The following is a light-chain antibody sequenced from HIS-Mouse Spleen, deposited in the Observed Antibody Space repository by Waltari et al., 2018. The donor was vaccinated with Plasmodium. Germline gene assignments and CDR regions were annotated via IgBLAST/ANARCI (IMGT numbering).Light chain of an antibody. CDR2: EDS. CDR1: ALPKKY. V-gene: IGLV3-10*01. CDR3: YSTDSSGNHRV. Sequence: SYELTQPPSVSVSPGQTARITCSGDALPKKYAYWYQQKSGQAPGLVINEDSKRPSGIPAGFSGSSSGTMDTLTSSGAQVEDEADYYCYSTDSSGNHRVFGGGTKLTVL. J-gene: IGLJ3*02.